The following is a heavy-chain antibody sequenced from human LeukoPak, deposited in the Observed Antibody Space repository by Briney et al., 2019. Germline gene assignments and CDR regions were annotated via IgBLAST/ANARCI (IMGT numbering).Heavy chain of an antibody. CDR2: IKQISNGGTT. J-gene: IGHJ4*02. Sequence: GGSLRLSCAASGFTFSSAWMTWVRQTPGKGLEWVGRIKQISNGGTTDYAAPVKDRFTISRDDLINTLYLQMNSLKTEDTAVYYCATGFSATSHDGYWGQGTLVTVSS. CDR3: ATGFSATSHDGY. V-gene: IGHV3-15*01. CDR1: GFTFSSAW. D-gene: IGHD1-26*01.